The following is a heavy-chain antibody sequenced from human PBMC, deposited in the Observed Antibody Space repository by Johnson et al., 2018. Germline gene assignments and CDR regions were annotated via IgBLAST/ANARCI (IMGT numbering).Heavy chain of an antibody. D-gene: IGHD3-22*01. CDR3: AASPHYYDSSGYYSVWFRH. CDR1: GFTFSSYG. Sequence: QVQLVQSGGGLVKXGGSLRLXCAASGFTFSSYGMHWVRQAPGKGLEWVAVIWYDGSNTYYAASVKGRFTISRDNSTNTLYLQMNSLRAEDTAVYYCAASPHYYDSSGYYSVWFRHWGQGTLVTVSS. V-gene: IGHV3-33*08. J-gene: IGHJ1*01. CDR2: IWYDGSNT.